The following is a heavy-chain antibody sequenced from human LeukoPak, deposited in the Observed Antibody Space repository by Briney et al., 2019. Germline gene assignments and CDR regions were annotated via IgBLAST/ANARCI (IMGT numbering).Heavy chain of an antibody. CDR3: ARDNSLSGGVRNNWFDA. CDR2: ISGYNGDT. V-gene: IGHV1-18*01. Sequence: ASVKVSCKTSGYSFTTNGMSWVRQAPGQGLEWMRWISGYNGDTEYAENLQGRVSIATDTSTATAYMELRSLRSDDTAVYYCARDNSLSGGVRNNWFDAWGQGTLVTVSS. CDR1: GYSFTTNG. J-gene: IGHJ5*02. D-gene: IGHD3-16*01.